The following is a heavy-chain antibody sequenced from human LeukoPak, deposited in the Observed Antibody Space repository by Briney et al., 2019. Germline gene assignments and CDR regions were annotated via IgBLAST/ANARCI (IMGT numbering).Heavy chain of an antibody. D-gene: IGHD6-13*01. CDR2: IKKDGSEK. Sequence: GGSLRLSCAASGFTFSSDWMSWVRQAPGKGLEWVANIKKDGSEKYYVDSVKGRFTISRDNAKKSLYLQMNSLRAEDTAVYYCARQQQRTGPSEDDAFDIWGQGTMVTVS. CDR3: ARQQQRTGPSEDDAFDI. V-gene: IGHV3-7*03. J-gene: IGHJ3*02. CDR1: GFTFSSDW.